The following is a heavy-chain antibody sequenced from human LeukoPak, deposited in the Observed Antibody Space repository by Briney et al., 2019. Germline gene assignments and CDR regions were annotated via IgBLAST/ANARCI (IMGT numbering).Heavy chain of an antibody. D-gene: IGHD1-26*01. V-gene: IGHV3-7*05. CDR3: ARDRGRNWFDT. CDR2: INQDGSVK. J-gene: IGHJ5*02. Sequence: GGSVRLSCAASGFTFSTYWMSWVRQAPGKGLEWVANINQDGSVKYYVDSVKGRFTISRDNAKNSLYLQMNSLRVEDTAVYYCARDRGRNWFDTWGQGTLVTASS. CDR1: GFTFSTYW.